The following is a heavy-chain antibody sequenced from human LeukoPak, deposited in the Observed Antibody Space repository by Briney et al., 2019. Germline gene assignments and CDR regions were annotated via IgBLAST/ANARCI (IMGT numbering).Heavy chain of an antibody. CDR2: IYYSGST. CDR1: GGSISSSSYY. CDR3: ARELGYCSGGSCPSHAFDI. Sequence: PSETLSLTCTVSGGSISSSSYYWGWIRQPPGKGLEWIGSIYYSGSTYYNPSLKSRVTISVDTSKNQFSLKLSSVTAADTAVYYCARELGYCSGGSCPSHAFDIWGQGTMVTVSS. J-gene: IGHJ3*02. D-gene: IGHD2-15*01. V-gene: IGHV4-39*07.